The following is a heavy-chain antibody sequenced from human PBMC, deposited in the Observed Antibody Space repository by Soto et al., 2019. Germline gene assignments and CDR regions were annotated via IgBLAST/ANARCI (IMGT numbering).Heavy chain of an antibody. CDR1: GGSISSYY. J-gene: IGHJ4*02. V-gene: IGHV4-59*08. CDR3: ARHKSSVTTYLFDY. Sequence: ASETLSLTCTVSGGSISSYYWSWIRQPPGKGLEWIGYIYYSGSTNYNPSLKSRVTISVDTSKNQFSLKLSSVTAADTAVYYCARHKSSVTTYLFDYWGQGTLVTVSS. CDR2: IYYSGST. D-gene: IGHD4-17*01.